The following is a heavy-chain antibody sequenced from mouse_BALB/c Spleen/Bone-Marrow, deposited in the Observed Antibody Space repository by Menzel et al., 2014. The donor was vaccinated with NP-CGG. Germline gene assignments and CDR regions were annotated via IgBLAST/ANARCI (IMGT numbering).Heavy chain of an antibody. CDR2: INPYNDGT. V-gene: IGHV1-14*01. J-gene: IGHJ2*01. CDR3: ARRIPDGYYLDY. Sequence: VHVKQSGPELVKPGASVKMSCKASGYTFTTYVMHWVKQKPGQGLEWIGYINPYNDGTKYNEKFKGKATLTSDKSSNTAYMELSSLTSEDSAVYYCARRIPDGYYLDYWGQGTTLTVSS. D-gene: IGHD2-3*01. CDR1: GYTFTTYV.